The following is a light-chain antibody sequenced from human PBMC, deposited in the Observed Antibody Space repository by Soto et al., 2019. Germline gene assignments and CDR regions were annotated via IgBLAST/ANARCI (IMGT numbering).Light chain of an antibody. CDR1: QSVSSSY. Sequence: EIVLTQSPGTLSLSPGERATLSCRASQSVSSSYLAWYQQKPGQAPRVLIFGASSRATGIPDRFSGSGSETHFTLTISRLEPEDAAESYCQQYGLSHTFGQGTKLEIK. CDR3: QQYGLSHT. CDR2: GAS. V-gene: IGKV3-20*01. J-gene: IGKJ2*01.